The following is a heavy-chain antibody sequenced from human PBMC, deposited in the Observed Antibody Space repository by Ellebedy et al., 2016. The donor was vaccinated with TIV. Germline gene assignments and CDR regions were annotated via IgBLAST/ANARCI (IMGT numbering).Heavy chain of an antibody. CDR1: SGSIRGYY. J-gene: IGHJ4*02. CDR2: IYYSGHT. Sequence: MPSETLSLTCTVSSGSIRGYYWNWIRQPPGKGLEWFGYIYYSGHTDYNRPLKSRVTMSVDTSKNQLSLKLSSVTAADTAVYFCARWNEGFDYWGQGTLVTVSS. D-gene: IGHD1-1*01. CDR3: ARWNEGFDY. V-gene: IGHV4-59*08.